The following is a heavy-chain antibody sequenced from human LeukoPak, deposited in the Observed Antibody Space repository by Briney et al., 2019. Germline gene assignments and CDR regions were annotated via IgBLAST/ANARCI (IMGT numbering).Heavy chain of an antibody. V-gene: IGHV4-59*08. J-gene: IGHJ4*02. CDR2: IYYSGST. D-gene: IGHD6-6*01. Sequence: SETLSLTCPVSGGSISSYYWSWVRQPPGKGLEWIGYIYYSGSTNYNPSPKSRVTISVDTSKNQFSLKLSSVTAADTAVYYCARLTVFARSSSDYWGQGTLVTVSS. CDR3: ARLTVFARSSSDY. CDR1: GGSISSYY.